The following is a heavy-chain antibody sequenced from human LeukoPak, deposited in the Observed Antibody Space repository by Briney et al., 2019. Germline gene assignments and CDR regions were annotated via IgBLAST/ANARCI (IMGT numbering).Heavy chain of an antibody. Sequence: PSETLSLTCAVYGGSFSGYYWSWIRKPPGKGLEWIGEINHSGSTNYNPSLKSRVTISVDTSKNQFSLKLSSVTAADTAVYYCARGRGYCSGGSCYRRSYYYYGMDVWGQGTTVTVSS. D-gene: IGHD2-15*01. V-gene: IGHV4-34*01. J-gene: IGHJ6*02. CDR3: ARGRGYCSGGSCYRRSYYYYGMDV. CDR2: INHSGST. CDR1: GGSFSGYY.